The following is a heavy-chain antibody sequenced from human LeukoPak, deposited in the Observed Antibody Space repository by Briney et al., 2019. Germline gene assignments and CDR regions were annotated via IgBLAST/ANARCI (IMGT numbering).Heavy chain of an antibody. V-gene: IGHV3-23*01. CDR2: ISASGDTT. CDR1: GFTFSNYA. J-gene: IGHJ4*02. Sequence: PGGSLRLSCAVSGFTFSNYAMNWVRQAPGKGLEWVLAISASGDTTYYADSVKGRFTISRDNSRNTLYLQMDSLRAEDTAVYFCAKRDLYSKRTNYIYYFDNWGQGTLVTVSS. CDR3: AKRDLYSKRTNYIYYFDN. D-gene: IGHD1-26*01.